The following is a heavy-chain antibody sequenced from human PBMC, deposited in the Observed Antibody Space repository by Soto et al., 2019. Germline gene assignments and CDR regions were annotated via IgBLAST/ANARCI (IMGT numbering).Heavy chain of an antibody. CDR3: ANHHFYYDFWSEFDP. J-gene: IGHJ5*02. V-gene: IGHV3-23*01. Sequence: GGSLRLSCAASGFTFSSYAMSWVRQAPGKGLEWVSAISGSGGSTYYADSVKGRFTISRDNSKNTLYLQMNSLRAEDTAVYYCANHHFYYDFWSEFDPWGQGTLVTVSS. D-gene: IGHD3-3*01. CDR2: ISGSGGST. CDR1: GFTFSSYA.